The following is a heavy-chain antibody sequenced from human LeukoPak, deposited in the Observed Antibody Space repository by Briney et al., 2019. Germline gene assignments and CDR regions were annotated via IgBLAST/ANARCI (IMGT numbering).Heavy chain of an antibody. J-gene: IGHJ4*02. D-gene: IGHD3-3*01. CDR3: AREGGITSTSDY. V-gene: IGHV1-18*01. Sequence: ASVKVSCKASGYTFTSYSISWVRQAPGQGLEWVGWISASNGNTNYAQKFQGRVTMTTDTSTSTAYMELRSLRSDDTAVYYCAREGGITSTSDYWGQGTLVTVSS. CDR1: GYTFTSYS. CDR2: ISASNGNT.